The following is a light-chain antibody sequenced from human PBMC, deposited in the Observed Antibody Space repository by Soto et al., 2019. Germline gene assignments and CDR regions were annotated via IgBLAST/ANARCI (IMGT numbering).Light chain of an antibody. Sequence: QSVLTQPPSVSGAPGQRVTISCTGSSSNIGAGYDVHWYQQLPGTAPKLLIYGNSNRPSGVPDRFSGSKSGTSASLAITGLQAEDEADYYCQSYDSSPRVSVFGGGTKLTVL. CDR2: GNS. V-gene: IGLV1-40*01. CDR1: SSNIGAGYD. J-gene: IGLJ2*01. CDR3: QSYDSSPRVSV.